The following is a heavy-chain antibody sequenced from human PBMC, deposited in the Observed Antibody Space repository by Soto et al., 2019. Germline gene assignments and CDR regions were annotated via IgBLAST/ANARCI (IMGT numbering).Heavy chain of an antibody. CDR3: TSARSSVGAPGGFIEF. CDR2: INRDGSVR. Sequence: EVQVMESGGGLVQPGGSLRLSCAPSGFIFSSYWMSWVRQPPGKGLEWVANINRDGSVRNYVDSVKGRFAISRDNAKNSANLQMDRLRADDTAVYYWTSARSSVGAPGGFIEFWGQGTLVTVSS. D-gene: IGHD1-26*01. CDR1: GFIFSSYW. V-gene: IGHV3-7*03. J-gene: IGHJ4*02.